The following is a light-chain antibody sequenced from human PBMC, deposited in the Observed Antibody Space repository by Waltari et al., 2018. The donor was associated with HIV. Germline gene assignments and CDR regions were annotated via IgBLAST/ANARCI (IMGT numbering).Light chain of an antibody. CDR2: KTS. J-gene: IGKJ4*01. Sequence: DVQMTQSPSTLSASVGDRVSITCRASQIIDYWLAWYQQKPGQPPKLLIYKTSYLESGVPSRFSGSGSGTLFSLTISNLQPEDSATYFCQQATSFPLSFGGGTKVEI. CDR3: QQATSFPLS. V-gene: IGKV1-5*03. CDR1: QIIDYW.